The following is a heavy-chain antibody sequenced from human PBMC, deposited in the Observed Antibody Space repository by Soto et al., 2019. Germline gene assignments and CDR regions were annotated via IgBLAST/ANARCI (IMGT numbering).Heavy chain of an antibody. Sequence: GGSLRLSCAASGFTFSSYSMNWVRQAPGKGLEWVSYISSTSGTSYYADSVKGRFTISRDNAKSSLYLQMNSLRDDDTAVYYCARETTHKFWGQGTLVTVSS. CDR2: ISSTSGTS. J-gene: IGHJ4*02. CDR1: GFTFSSYS. CDR3: ARETTHKF. V-gene: IGHV3-48*02.